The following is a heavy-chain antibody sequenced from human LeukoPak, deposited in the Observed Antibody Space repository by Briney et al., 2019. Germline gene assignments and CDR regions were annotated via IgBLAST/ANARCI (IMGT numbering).Heavy chain of an antibody. V-gene: IGHV3-21*01. J-gene: IGHJ5*02. D-gene: IGHD3-16*01. CDR1: GFTFSSYS. Sequence: GGSLRLSCAASGFTFSSYSMNWVRQAPGKGLEWVSYISSSSSYIYYADSVKGRFTISRDNAKNSLYLQMNSLRAEDTAVYYCARDKGGNWFDPWGQGTLVTVSS. CDR3: ARDKGGNWFDP. CDR2: ISSSSSYI.